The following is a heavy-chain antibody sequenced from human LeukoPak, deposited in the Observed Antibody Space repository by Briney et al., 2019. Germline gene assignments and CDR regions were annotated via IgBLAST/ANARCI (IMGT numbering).Heavy chain of an antibody. J-gene: IGHJ4*02. CDR3: ATLPYYYDSSGSYYFDY. CDR1: GFTFSSFA. V-gene: IGHV3-23*01. CDR2: ISGSGGST. Sequence: GGSLRLSCAASGFTFSSFAMSWVRQAPGKGLEWVSAISGSGGSTYYADSVEDRFTISRDNSKNTLYLQMNSLRVEDTAVYYCATLPYYYDSSGSYYFDYWGQGTLVTVSS. D-gene: IGHD3-22*01.